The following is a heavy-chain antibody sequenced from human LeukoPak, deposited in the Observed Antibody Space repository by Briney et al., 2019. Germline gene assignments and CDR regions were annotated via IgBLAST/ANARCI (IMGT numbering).Heavy chain of an antibody. Sequence: GGSLRFSCAASGFTFSSYGMHGVRQAPGKGLEWVAVIWYDGSNKYYADSVKGRFTISRDNSKNTLYLQMNSLRAEDTAVYYCAREGIAVAGTWWFDPWGQGTLVTVSS. CDR1: GFTFSSYG. CDR2: IWYDGSNK. CDR3: AREGIAVAGTWWFDP. V-gene: IGHV3-33*01. J-gene: IGHJ5*02. D-gene: IGHD6-19*01.